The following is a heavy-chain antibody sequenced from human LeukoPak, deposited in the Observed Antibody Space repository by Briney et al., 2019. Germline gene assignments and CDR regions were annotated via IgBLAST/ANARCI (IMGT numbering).Heavy chain of an antibody. CDR1: GFTFSSYS. V-gene: IGHV3-48*01. Sequence: PGGSLRLSCAASGFTFSSYSMNWVRQAPGKGLEWVSYISSSSSTIYYADSVKGRFTTSRDNAKNSLYLQMNSLRAEDTAVYYCAVLTTVVTPPFGDAFDIWGQGTMVTVSS. D-gene: IGHD4-23*01. CDR3: AVLTTVVTPPFGDAFDI. CDR2: ISSSSSTI. J-gene: IGHJ3*02.